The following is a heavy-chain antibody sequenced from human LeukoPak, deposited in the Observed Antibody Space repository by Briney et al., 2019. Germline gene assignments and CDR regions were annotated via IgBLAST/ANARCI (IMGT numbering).Heavy chain of an antibody. V-gene: IGHV1-2*02. CDR3: ARGDYNDYLSFDA. D-gene: IGHD4-11*01. CDR1: GYSFRVHY. Sequence: VASVKVSCKASGYSFRVHYMHWVRQAPGQGLEWMGWIKPNSGDTNYAQKFQGRVTMTRDTSINTAYMELSRLRSDDTAMYYCARGDYNDYLSFDAWGQGTLVTVSS. CDR2: IKPNSGDT. J-gene: IGHJ5*02.